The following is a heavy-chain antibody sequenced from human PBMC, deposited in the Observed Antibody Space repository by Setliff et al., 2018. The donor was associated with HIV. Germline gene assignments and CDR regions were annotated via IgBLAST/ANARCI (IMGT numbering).Heavy chain of an antibody. CDR3: ARGAVVTNYFDY. Sequence: GASVKVSCKVSGFTLTELSMHWVRQAPGKGLEWMGSFNPEDGKTIYAQKFQGRVTMSEDTSTDTAYMELSSLRSEDTAVYYCARGAVVTNYFDYWGQGTLVTVPQ. CDR1: GFTLTELS. J-gene: IGHJ4*02. V-gene: IGHV1-24*01. D-gene: IGHD2-15*01. CDR2: FNPEDGKT.